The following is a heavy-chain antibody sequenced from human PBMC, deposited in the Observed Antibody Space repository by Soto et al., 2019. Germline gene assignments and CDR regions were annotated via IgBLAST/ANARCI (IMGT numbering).Heavy chain of an antibody. CDR1: GYSFTSYW. Sequence: GESLKISCKGSGYSFTSYWIGWVRQMPGKGLEWMGIIYPGDSDTRYSPSFQGQVTISADKSISTAYLQWSSLKASDTAMYYCARSRYCSGGSCYPSMSWCYMDVWGKGTTVTVSS. CDR3: ARSRYCSGGSCYPSMSWCYMDV. D-gene: IGHD2-15*01. J-gene: IGHJ6*03. V-gene: IGHV5-51*01. CDR2: IYPGDSDT.